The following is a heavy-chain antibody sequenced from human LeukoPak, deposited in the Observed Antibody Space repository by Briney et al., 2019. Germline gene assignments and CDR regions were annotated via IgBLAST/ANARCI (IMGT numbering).Heavy chain of an antibody. Sequence: GESLKISCKGSGYTFTTYWIGWVGQLPGKGLEWMGIIYPGDSDARYTPSFQGRVTISVDKSISTAYLQWSTLKASDTAVYYCATPTLGTIGEYLFDYWGQGTLVTVSS. J-gene: IGHJ4*02. D-gene: IGHD1-7*01. CDR2: IYPGDSDA. CDR1: GYTFTTYW. V-gene: IGHV5-51*01. CDR3: ATPTLGTIGEYLFDY.